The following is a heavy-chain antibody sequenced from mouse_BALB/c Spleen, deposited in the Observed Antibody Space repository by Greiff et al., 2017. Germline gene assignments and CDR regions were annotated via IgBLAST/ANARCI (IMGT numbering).Heavy chain of an antibody. CDR3: ARKGTATVFDY. V-gene: IGHV5-17*02. D-gene: IGHD1-2*01. J-gene: IGHJ2*01. CDR2: ISSGSSTI. CDR1: GFTFSSFG. Sequence: EVQVVESGGGLVQPGGSRKLSCAASGFTFSSFGMHWVRQAPEKGLEWVAYISSGSSTIYYADTVKGRFTISRDNPKNTLFLQMTSLRSEDTAMYYGARKGTATVFDYWGQGTTLTVSS.